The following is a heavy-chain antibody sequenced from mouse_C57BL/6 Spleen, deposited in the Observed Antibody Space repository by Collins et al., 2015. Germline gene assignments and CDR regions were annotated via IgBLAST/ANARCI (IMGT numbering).Heavy chain of an antibody. V-gene: IGHV5-4*03. D-gene: IGHD1-1*01. CDR2: ISDGGSYT. CDR3: ASRYYYGSSYWYFDV. J-gene: IGHJ1*03. Sequence: WVATISDGGSYTYYPDNVKGRFTISRDNAKNNLYLQMSHLKSEDTAMYYCASRYYYGSSYWYFDVWGTGTTVTVSS.